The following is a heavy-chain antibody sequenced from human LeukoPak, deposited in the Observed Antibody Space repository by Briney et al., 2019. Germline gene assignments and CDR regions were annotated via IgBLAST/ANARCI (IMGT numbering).Heavy chain of an antibody. Sequence: GASVKVSCKASGGTFSSYAISWVRQAPGQGLEWMGWISAYNGNTNYAQKLQGRVTMTTDTSTSTAYMELRSLRSDDTAVYYCARDYYDSSGYYFRAAFDIWGQGTMVTVSS. J-gene: IGHJ3*02. V-gene: IGHV1-18*01. CDR1: GGTFSSYA. D-gene: IGHD3-22*01. CDR2: ISAYNGNT. CDR3: ARDYYDSSGYYFRAAFDI.